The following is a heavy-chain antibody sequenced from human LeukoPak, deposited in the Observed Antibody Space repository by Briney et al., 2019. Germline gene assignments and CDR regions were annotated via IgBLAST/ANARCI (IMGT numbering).Heavy chain of an antibody. CDR2: IYHSGST. CDR3: ARDGEGSSGWYGGWYFDL. Sequence: SQTLSLTCAVSGGSISSGGYSWSWIRQPPGKGLEWIWYIYHSGSTYYNPSLKSRVTISVDRSKNQFSLKLSSVTAADTAVYYCARDGEGSSGWYGGWYFDLWGRGTLVTVSS. D-gene: IGHD6-19*01. V-gene: IGHV4-30-2*01. J-gene: IGHJ2*01. CDR1: GGSISSGGYS.